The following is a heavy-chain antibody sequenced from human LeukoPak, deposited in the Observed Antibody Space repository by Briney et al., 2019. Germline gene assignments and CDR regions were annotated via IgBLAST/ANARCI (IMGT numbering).Heavy chain of an antibody. CDR3: ARNRFQLSGAYWFDP. CDR2: VSDTGIT. Sequence: NPSETLSLTCSVSGGSMKNSFWSWIRQPPGKGLEGIGYVSDTGITNSNPSLKSRVTFSIDTSKDQFYLKLRSVTAADTALYFCARNRFQLSGAYWFDPWGRGTLVTVSS. V-gene: IGHV4-59*01. J-gene: IGHJ5*02. CDR1: GGSMKNSF. D-gene: IGHD2/OR15-2a*01.